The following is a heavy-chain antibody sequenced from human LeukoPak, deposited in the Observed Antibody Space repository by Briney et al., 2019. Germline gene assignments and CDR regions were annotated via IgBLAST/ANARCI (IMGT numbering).Heavy chain of an antibody. D-gene: IGHD5-18*01. CDR1: QFIFNNYA. CDR2: ISYDGVDK. CDR3: AKDVDTVMDWANDAFDV. J-gene: IGHJ3*01. V-gene: IGHV3-30-3*01. Sequence: GGPLRLSCAASQFIFNNYAMSWVRQAPGKGLEWVASISYDGVDKYYADSLKGRFTMSRDNSKNSVYLQMDSLRVEDTAMYYCAKDVDTVMDWANDAFDVWGQGTMVIVSS.